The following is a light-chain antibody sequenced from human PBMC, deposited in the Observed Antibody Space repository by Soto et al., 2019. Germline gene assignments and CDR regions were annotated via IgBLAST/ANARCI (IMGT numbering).Light chain of an antibody. J-gene: IGKJ3*01. V-gene: IGKV3-15*01. CDR1: QSVSSN. Sequence: ETVMTQSPATLSVSPGERPTLSCRASQSVSSNLAWYQQKPGQAPRLLIYDASTRATGIPARFSGSGSGTEFNLTISSLQSEDCAVYYCQQYNSSPLTFGPGTKVDIK. CDR2: DAS. CDR3: QQYNSSPLT.